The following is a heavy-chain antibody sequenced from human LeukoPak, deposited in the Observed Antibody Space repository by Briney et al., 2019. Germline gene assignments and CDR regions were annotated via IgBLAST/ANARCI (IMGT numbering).Heavy chain of an antibody. V-gene: IGHV4-39*01. D-gene: IGHD3-22*01. Sequence: SSETLSLTCSVSGDSISSSRAYGGWIRQAPGKGLEWIGIVYWSGTTYYSPSLKSRVTISVDTSKNQFSLKLSSVAAADTAVYYCARHNFTHYYDSSGNYYYYHMDVWGKGTTVTVSS. CDR1: GDSISSSRAY. J-gene: IGHJ6*03. CDR3: ARHNFTHYYDSSGNYYYYHMDV. CDR2: VYWSGTT.